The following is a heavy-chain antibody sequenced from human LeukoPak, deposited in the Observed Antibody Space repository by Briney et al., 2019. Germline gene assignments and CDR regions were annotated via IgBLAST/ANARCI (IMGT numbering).Heavy chain of an antibody. CDR1: GFTFSRYA. Sequence: GGSLRLSCAASGFTFSRYAMSWVRQAPGKGLEWVSAIFGSGGSTYYADSVKGRFTISRDNSKNTLFLQMNSLRAEDTAVYYCAKARSGSYLVEFDYWGQGTLVTVSS. CDR3: AKARSGSYLVEFDY. V-gene: IGHV3-23*01. CDR2: IFGSGGST. D-gene: IGHD1-26*01. J-gene: IGHJ4*02.